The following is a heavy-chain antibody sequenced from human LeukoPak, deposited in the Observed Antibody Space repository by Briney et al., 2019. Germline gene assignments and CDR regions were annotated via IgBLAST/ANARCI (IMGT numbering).Heavy chain of an antibody. CDR1: GSTFTNYW. Sequence: GGSLRLSRAASGSTFTNYWMHWVRHAPGKGLVWVSSIDTDGSTTTYADSVKGRLTISRDNAKNTLYLQMNSLRAEDTAVYYCARDYYYGSGSYSFDYWGQGTLVTVSS. V-gene: IGHV3-74*01. CDR2: IDTDGSTT. J-gene: IGHJ4*02. D-gene: IGHD3-10*01. CDR3: ARDYYYGSGSYSFDY.